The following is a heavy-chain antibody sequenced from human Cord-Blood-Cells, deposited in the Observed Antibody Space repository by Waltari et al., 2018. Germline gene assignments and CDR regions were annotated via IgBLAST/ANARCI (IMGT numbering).Heavy chain of an antibody. J-gene: IGHJ4*02. CDR3: ARVYGSGSGDDY. V-gene: IGHV3-53*01. D-gene: IGHD3-10*01. CDR1: GFTVCSYY. Sequence: EVQLVESGGGLIHPGGSLRLSCAASGFTVCSYYMSWVRQDPGKGLEWVSVIYSGGSTYYADSVKGRFTISRDNSKNTLYLQMNSLRAEDTAVYYCARVYGSGSGDDYWGQGTLVTVSS. CDR2: IYSGGST.